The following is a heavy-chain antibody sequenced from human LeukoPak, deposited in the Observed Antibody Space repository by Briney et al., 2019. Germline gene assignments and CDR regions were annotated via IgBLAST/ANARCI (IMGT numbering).Heavy chain of an antibody. J-gene: IGHJ4*02. CDR3: AKLSLAQDFDY. V-gene: IGHV3-21*01. Sequence: GGSLRLSCAASGFTFSSYSMNWVRQAPGKGLEWVSSISSSSSYIYYADSVKGRFTISRDNAKNSLYLQMNSLRAEDTAVYYCAKLSLAQDFDYWGQGTLVTVSS. CDR2: ISSSSSYI. CDR1: GFTFSSYS.